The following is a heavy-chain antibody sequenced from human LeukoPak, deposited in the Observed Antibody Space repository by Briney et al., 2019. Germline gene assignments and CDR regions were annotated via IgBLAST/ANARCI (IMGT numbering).Heavy chain of an antibody. V-gene: IGHV1-18*01. Sequence: GASVKDSCKASGYTFTSYGISWVRQAPGQGLEWMGWISAYNGNTNYAQKLQGRVTMTTDTSTSTAYMELRSLRSDDTAVYYCARLAYDFWSGYHYYYYYYMDVWGKGTTVTVSS. J-gene: IGHJ6*03. CDR3: ARLAYDFWSGYHYYYYYYMDV. CDR1: GYTFTSYG. CDR2: ISAYNGNT. D-gene: IGHD3-3*01.